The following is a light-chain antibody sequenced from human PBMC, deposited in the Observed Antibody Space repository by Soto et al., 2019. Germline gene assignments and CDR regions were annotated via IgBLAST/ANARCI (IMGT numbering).Light chain of an antibody. CDR2: EVN. Sequence: QSALTQPASVSGSPGQSITISCTGTSSDVGGYNYVSWYQQHPGKAPKLMIYEVNNRPSGVSNRFSGSKSGNTASLTISGLQAEDEAAYYCTSYGTGSTVFGTGTSSPS. CDR1: SSDVGGYNY. J-gene: IGLJ1*01. V-gene: IGLV2-14*01. CDR3: TSYGTGSTV.